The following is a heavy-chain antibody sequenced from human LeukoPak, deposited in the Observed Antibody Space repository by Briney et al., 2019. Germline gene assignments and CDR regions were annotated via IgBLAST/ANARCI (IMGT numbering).Heavy chain of an antibody. CDR2: IKQDGSEK. CDR3: ARRGDTNYYYYYYYMDV. Sequence: GGSLRLSCAASGFTFSSYWMSWVRQAPGKGLEWVANIKQDGSEKYYVDPVKGRFTISRDNAKNSLYLQMNSLRAEDTAVYYCARRGDTNYYYYYYYMDVWGKGTTVTISS. D-gene: IGHD4-11*01. V-gene: IGHV3-7*01. CDR1: GFTFSSYW. J-gene: IGHJ6*03.